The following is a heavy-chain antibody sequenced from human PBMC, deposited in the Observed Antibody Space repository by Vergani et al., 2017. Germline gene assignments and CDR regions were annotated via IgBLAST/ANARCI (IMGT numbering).Heavy chain of an antibody. CDR3: ATPHSVTTGGMEV. Sequence: EVQLVQSWAEVKKPGATMKIFCKVSGYTFTDHYMPWVKQAPGKGREWMGLVDPEDGETIYAEKFKGRVTIAANTSTDTAHFELSTLRSEDTAVYYCATPHSVTTGGMEVWGQGTPVIVSS. CDR2: VDPEDGET. V-gene: IGHV1-69-2*01. CDR1: GYTFTDHY. J-gene: IGHJ6*02. D-gene: IGHD4-17*01.